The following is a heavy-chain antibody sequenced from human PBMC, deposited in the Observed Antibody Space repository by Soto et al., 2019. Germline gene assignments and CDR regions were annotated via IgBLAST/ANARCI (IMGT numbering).Heavy chain of an antibody. J-gene: IGHJ4*02. CDR2: ISYDGSNT. D-gene: IGHD1-26*01. Sequence: GGSLRLSCVASGFTFCSYGMHWVRQAPGKGLEWVAIISYDGSNTYYADSVKGRFTISRDNSKNTLYLQMNSLRAEDTSVYYCAKEGGLSGSYYISSSYYFDYWGQGTLVTVSS. CDR3: AKEGGLSGSYYISSSYYFDY. CDR1: GFTFCSYG. V-gene: IGHV3-30*18.